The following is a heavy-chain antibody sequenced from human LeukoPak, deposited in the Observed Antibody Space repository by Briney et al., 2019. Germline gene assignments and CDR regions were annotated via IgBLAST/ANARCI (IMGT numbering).Heavy chain of an antibody. CDR1: GFTFGGYA. V-gene: IGHV3-49*04. D-gene: IGHD4-11*01. CDR2: IRSKAYGGTT. Sequence: PGGSLRLSCTASGFTFGGYAMSWVRQALGKGLEWVGFIRSKAYGGTTEYAASVKGRFNISRDDSKSIAYLQMNSLKTEDTAVYYCTRDWGNDYSNYYIDYWGQGTLVTVSS. CDR3: TRDWGNDYSNYYIDY. J-gene: IGHJ4*02.